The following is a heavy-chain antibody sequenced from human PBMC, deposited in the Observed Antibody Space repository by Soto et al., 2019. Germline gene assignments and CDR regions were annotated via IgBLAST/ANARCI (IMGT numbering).Heavy chain of an antibody. J-gene: IGHJ4*02. CDR1: GFTCINAW. V-gene: IGHV3-15*01. D-gene: IGHD2-15*01. CDR2: IKSKTDGGTT. CDR3: TTTRSLGYCSGGSCNGDY. Sequence: PGGSLRLSCAASGFTCINAWMSWVRQAPGKGLEWVGRIKSKTDGGTTDYAAPVKGRFTISRDDSKNTLYLQMNSLKTEDTAVYYCTTTRSLGYCSGGSCNGDYWGQGTLVSVSS.